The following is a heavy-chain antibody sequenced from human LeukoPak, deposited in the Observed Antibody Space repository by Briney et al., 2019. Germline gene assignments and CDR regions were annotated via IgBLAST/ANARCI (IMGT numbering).Heavy chain of an antibody. V-gene: IGHV3-7*03. CDR2: IKQDGSEK. D-gene: IGHD3-22*01. CDR1: GFTFSSYW. Sequence: GSLRLSCAASGFTFSSYWMSWVRQAPGKGLEWVANIKQDGSEKYYVDSVKGRFTISRDNSKNTLYLQMNSLRAEDTAVYYCAKVRYYDSSGYRIDAFDIWGQGTMVTVSS. J-gene: IGHJ3*02. CDR3: AKVRYYDSSGYRIDAFDI.